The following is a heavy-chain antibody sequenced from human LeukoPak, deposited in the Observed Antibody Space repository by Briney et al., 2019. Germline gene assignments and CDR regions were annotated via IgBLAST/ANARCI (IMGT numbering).Heavy chain of an antibody. Sequence: AGRSLRLSCAASGFTFSSYSMHWVRQAPGKGLEWVAVISYDGSNKYYADSVKGRFTISRDNSKNTLYLQMNSLRAEDTAVYYCAKERSHLLNYFDYWGQGTLVTVSS. CDR1: GFTFSSYS. J-gene: IGHJ4*02. V-gene: IGHV3-30*18. CDR2: ISYDGSNK. CDR3: AKERSHLLNYFDY. D-gene: IGHD3-16*01.